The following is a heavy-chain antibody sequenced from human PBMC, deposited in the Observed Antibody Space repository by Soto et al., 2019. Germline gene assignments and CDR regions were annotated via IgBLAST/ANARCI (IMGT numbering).Heavy chain of an antibody. J-gene: IGHJ5*02. CDR2: IIPILGIA. CDR3: VRAYSGYDANWFDP. V-gene: IGHV1-69*02. Sequence: QVQLVQSGAEVKKPGSSVKVSCKASGGTFSSYTISWVRQAPGQGLEWMGRIIPILGIANYAQKFQGRVTITANKSTSTAYMELSSLRTEDTAVYYCVRAYSGYDANWFDPWGQGTLVTVSS. D-gene: IGHD5-12*01. CDR1: GGTFSSYT.